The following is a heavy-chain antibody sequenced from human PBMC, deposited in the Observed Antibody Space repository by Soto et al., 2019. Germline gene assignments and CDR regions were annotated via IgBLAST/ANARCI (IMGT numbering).Heavy chain of an antibody. Sequence: QVQLVQSGAEVKKPGSSVKVSCKASGGTFSSYAISWVRQAPGQGLEWMGGIIPIFGTANYAQKFQGRVTIPAEKSTGTAYMELSSLRSEDTAVYYCARVVEWSSSYFYYWGQGALVTVSS. J-gene: IGHJ4*02. CDR3: ARVVEWSSSYFYY. CDR2: IIPIFGTA. V-gene: IGHV1-69*06. CDR1: GGTFSSYA. D-gene: IGHD6-6*01.